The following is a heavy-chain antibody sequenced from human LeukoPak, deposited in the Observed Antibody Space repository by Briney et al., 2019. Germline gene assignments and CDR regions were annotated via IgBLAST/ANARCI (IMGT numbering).Heavy chain of an antibody. V-gene: IGHV3-23*01. CDR2: ISGSGGST. J-gene: IGHJ4*02. CDR1: GFTFSSYA. CDR3: AKVPYYDFWSGYNPFDY. D-gene: IGHD3-3*01. Sequence: GGSLRLSCAASGFTFSSYAMSWVRQAPGKGLEWVSAISGSGGSTYYADSVKGRFTISRDNSKNTLYLQMNSLRAEDTAVYYCAKVPYYDFWSGYNPFDYWGQGTLVTVSS.